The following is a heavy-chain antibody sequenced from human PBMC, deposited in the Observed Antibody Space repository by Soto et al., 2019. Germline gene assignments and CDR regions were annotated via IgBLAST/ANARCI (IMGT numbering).Heavy chain of an antibody. CDR1: AYPCTNYG. D-gene: IGHD6-19*01. J-gene: IGHJ6*02. Sequence: XPGKVSSTASAYPCTNYGIILGRQTPGQGLEGMGGISAYNGNTNYAQKLQGRVTMTTDTSTSTAYMELRSLRSDDTAVYYCARDLTSSGWYDYYYYYYGMDVWGQGTTVTFSS. CDR3: ARDLTSSGWYDYYYYYYGMDV. CDR2: ISAYNGNT. V-gene: IGHV1-18*01.